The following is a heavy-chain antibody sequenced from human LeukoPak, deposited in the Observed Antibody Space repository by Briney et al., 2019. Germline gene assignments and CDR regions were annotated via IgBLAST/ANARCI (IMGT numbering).Heavy chain of an antibody. CDR3: ARLEDCSSTSCYFGIDP. CDR1: GFTFSNYA. CDR2: IYYSGST. Sequence: GSLRLSCAASGFTFSNYAMSWVRQPPGKGLEWIGSIYYSGSTYYNPSLKSRVTISVDTSKNQFSLKLSSVTAADTAVYYCARLEDCSSTSCYFGIDPWGQGTLVTVSS. J-gene: IGHJ5*02. V-gene: IGHV4-39*01. D-gene: IGHD2-2*01.